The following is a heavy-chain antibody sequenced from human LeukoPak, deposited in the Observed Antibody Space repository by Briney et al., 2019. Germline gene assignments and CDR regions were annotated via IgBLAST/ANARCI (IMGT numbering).Heavy chain of an antibody. CDR3: AREEGDYYGSGSLDV. Sequence: GGSLRLSCAASGFTFSNYGMHWVRQAPGKGLEWVAFIRYDANDKYHADSVKGRFTISRDNSKNTVYLQMNSLRPEDTAVYYCAREEGDYYGSGSLDVWGKGTTVTISS. CDR2: IRYDANDK. D-gene: IGHD3-10*01. J-gene: IGHJ6*04. V-gene: IGHV3-30*02. CDR1: GFTFSNYG.